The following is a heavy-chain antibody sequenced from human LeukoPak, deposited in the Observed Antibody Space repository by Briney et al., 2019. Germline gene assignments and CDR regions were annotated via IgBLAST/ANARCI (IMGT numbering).Heavy chain of an antibody. CDR1: GGSISSSSYY. CDR3: ARAKGLVTTFGFDY. CDR2: IYYSGST. J-gene: IGHJ4*02. Sequence: PSETLSLTCTVSGGSISSSSYYWGWIRQPPGKGLEWIGSIYYSGSTYYNPSLKSRVTISVDTSKNQFSLKLSSVTAADTAVYYCARAKGLVTTFGFDYWGQGTLVTVSS. D-gene: IGHD3-9*01. V-gene: IGHV4-39*07.